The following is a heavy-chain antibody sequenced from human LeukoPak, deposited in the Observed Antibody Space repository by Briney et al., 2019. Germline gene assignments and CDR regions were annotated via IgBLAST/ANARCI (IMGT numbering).Heavy chain of an antibody. Sequence: GGSLRLSCAASGFTFRSYWMSWLRQAPGKGPEWVANIRQDGSEKYYMNSVKGRFTISRDNAKKSLYLQMSSLRADDTAMYYCARDFSAQVPVTIHDNWFDPWGQGTLVIVSS. J-gene: IGHJ5*02. CDR2: IRQDGSEK. D-gene: IGHD2-2*01. CDR3: ARDFSAQVPVTIHDNWFDP. V-gene: IGHV3-7*01. CDR1: GFTFRSYW.